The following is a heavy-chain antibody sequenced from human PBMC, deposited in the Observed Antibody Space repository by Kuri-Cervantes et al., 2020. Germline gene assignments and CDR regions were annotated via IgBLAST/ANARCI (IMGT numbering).Heavy chain of an antibody. Sequence: SVKVSCKASGYTFTSYDINWVRQATGQGLEWMGGIIPIFGTANYAQKFQGRVTITADKSTSTAYMELSSLRSEDTAVYYCARAPYDFWSGYDYYYYYMDVWGKGTTVTVSS. V-gene: IGHV1-69*06. CDR2: IIPIFGTA. J-gene: IGHJ6*03. CDR3: ARAPYDFWSGYDYYYYYMDV. D-gene: IGHD3-3*01. CDR1: GYTFTSYD.